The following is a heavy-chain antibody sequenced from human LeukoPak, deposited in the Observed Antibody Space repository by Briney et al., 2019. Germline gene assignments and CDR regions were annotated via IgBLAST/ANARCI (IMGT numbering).Heavy chain of an antibody. Sequence: GGSLRLSCAASGFTFSSYAMHWVRQAPGKRLEWVAFIRYNGNNQYYADSVKGRFTISRNNSKNTQYLQMNSLKGDDSGVYYCAKDSAFYYIDVWGKGTTVIISS. D-gene: IGHD3-10*01. CDR2: IRYNGNNQ. V-gene: IGHV3-30*02. CDR1: GFTFSSYA. CDR3: AKDSAFYYIDV. J-gene: IGHJ6*03.